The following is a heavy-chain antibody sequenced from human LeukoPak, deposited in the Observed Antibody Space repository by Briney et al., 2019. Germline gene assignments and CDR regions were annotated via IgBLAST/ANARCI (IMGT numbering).Heavy chain of an antibody. Sequence: SETLSLTCTVSVASVSSSKYCWGWIRQPPGMRLEWIGNLYFSGNPYSNPSLNSRVSISVDTSKNQFSLKMRSVTAADTAVYYCARLGSGYPTPDYWGQGTLVTVSS. V-gene: IGHV4-39*01. D-gene: IGHD6-19*01. CDR3: ARLGSGYPTPDY. J-gene: IGHJ4*02. CDR2: LYFSGNP. CDR1: VASVSSSKYC.